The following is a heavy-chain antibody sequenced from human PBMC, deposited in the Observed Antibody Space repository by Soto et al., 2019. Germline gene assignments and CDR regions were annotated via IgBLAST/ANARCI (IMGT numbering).Heavy chain of an antibody. CDR1: GYSFTSYW. J-gene: IGHJ6*02. V-gene: IGHV5-51*01. Sequence: LKISCKGSGYSFTSYWIGWVRQMPGKGLEWMGIIYPGDSDTRYSPSFQGQVTISADKSISTAYLQWSSLKASDTAMYYCARHRITMVRGGRSYAMDVWGQGTTVTVSS. CDR3: ARHRITMVRGGRSYAMDV. CDR2: IYPGDSDT. D-gene: IGHD3-10*01.